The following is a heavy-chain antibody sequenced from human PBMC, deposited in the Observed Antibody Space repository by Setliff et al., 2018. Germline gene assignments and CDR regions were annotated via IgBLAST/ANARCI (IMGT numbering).Heavy chain of an antibody. CDR2: IYYTGTT. CDR1: GGSVSSTSYY. CDR3: ASRTTGPGGWFDY. J-gene: IGHJ5*01. V-gene: IGHV4-39*01. Sequence: SETLSLTCTASGGSVSSTSYYWGWIRQPPGKGLEWIGTIYYTGTTYYSPSLKSRVTISVDTSKNQFSLRLTSVTAADTAIYYCASRTTGPGGWFDYWGQGALVTVSS. D-gene: IGHD1-1*01.